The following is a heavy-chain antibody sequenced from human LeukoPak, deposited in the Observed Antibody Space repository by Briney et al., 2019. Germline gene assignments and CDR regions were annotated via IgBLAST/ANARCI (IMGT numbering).Heavy chain of an antibody. V-gene: IGHV4-39*01. D-gene: IGHD2-2*01. CDR1: GVSISSSGYY. Sequence: PSETLSLTCTVSGVSISSSGYYWAWIRQPPGKGLEWIGTLYYSGSTYFKPALKSRVTISVDTSKSQFSLKLTSVTAADTAVYYCSRLYCTTSSCGRFDPWGQGTLVTVSS. J-gene: IGHJ5*02. CDR3: SRLYCTTSSCGRFDP. CDR2: LYYSGST.